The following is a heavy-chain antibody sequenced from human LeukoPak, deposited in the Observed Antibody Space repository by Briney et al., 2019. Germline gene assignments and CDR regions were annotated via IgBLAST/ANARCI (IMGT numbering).Heavy chain of an antibody. D-gene: IGHD3-10*01. CDR3: ARGSITMVRGVIRGWFDP. CDR2: INHSGST. Sequence: SETLSLTCAVYGGSFSGYYWSWIRQPPGKGLEWIGKINHSGSTNYNPSLKSRVTISVDTSKNQFSLKLSSVTAADTAVYYCARGSITMVRGVIRGWFDPWGQGTLVTVSS. V-gene: IGHV4-34*01. J-gene: IGHJ5*02. CDR1: GGSFSGYY.